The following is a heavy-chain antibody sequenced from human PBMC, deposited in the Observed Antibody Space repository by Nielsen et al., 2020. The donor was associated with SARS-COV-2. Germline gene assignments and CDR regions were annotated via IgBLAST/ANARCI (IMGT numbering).Heavy chain of an antibody. V-gene: IGHV3-30-3*01. CDR3: ARQVGATYY. D-gene: IGHD1-26*01. J-gene: IGHJ4*02. CDR1: AFTFSSYA. Sequence: GGSLRLSCAASAFTFSSYAIHWVRQAPGKGLEWVAVISYVGSNKYYADSVKGRFTISRDNSKNTLYLQMNSLRAEDTAVYYCARQVGATYYWGQGTLVTVSS. CDR2: ISYVGSNK.